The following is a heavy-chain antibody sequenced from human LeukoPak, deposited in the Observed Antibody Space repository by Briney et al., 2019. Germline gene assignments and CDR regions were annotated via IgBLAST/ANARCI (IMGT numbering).Heavy chain of an antibody. V-gene: IGHV1-18*01. CDR3: ARATLYNWNVPEKLDY. D-gene: IGHD1-1*01. J-gene: IGHJ4*02. CDR1: GYTFTSYG. CDR2: ISAYNGNT. Sequence: ASVKVSCKASGYTFTSYGISWVRQAPGQGLEWMGWISAYNGNTNYAQKLQGRVTMTTDTSTSTAYMELRSLRSDDTAVYYCARATLYNWNVPEKLDYWGQGTLVTVSS.